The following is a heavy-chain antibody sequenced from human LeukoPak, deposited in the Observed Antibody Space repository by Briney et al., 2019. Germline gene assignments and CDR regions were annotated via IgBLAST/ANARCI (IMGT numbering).Heavy chain of an antibody. J-gene: IGHJ5*02. CDR1: GFTFSSYS. CDR2: ISSSSSYV. D-gene: IGHD1-26*01. Sequence: GGSLRLSCAASGFTFSSYSMNWVRQAPGKGLEWVSSISSSSSYVYYADSVKGRFTISRDNAKNSLYLQMNSLRAEDTAVYYCARAPKFRLVGVPKGPFDPWGQGSLVTVSS. CDR3: ARAPKFRLVGVPKGPFDP. V-gene: IGHV3-21*04.